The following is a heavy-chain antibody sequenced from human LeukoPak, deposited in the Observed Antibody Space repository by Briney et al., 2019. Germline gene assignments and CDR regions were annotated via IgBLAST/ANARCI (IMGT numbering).Heavy chain of an antibody. V-gene: IGHV4-4*07. D-gene: IGHD2-15*01. J-gene: IGHJ4*02. CDR1: GGSISSYY. Sequence: SETLSLTCTVSGGSISSYYWSWIRQPAGKGLEWIGRIYTSGSTNYNPSLKSRVTMSVDTSKNQFSLKLGSVTAADTAVHYCATFYSLGYCSGGSCYETDYWGQGTLVTVSS. CDR3: ATFYSLGYCSGGSCYETDY. CDR2: IYTSGST.